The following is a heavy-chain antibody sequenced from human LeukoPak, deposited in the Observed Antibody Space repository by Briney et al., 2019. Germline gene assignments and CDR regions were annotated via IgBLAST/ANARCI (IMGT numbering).Heavy chain of an antibody. CDR2: IYTSGST. CDR3: ARHPQKVGATKYFDY. CDR1: GGSISSYY. V-gene: IGHV4-4*07. D-gene: IGHD1-26*01. Sequence: SETLSLTCTVSGGSISSYYWSWIRQPAGKGLEWIGRIYTSGSTNYNPSLKSRVTMSVDTSKNQFSLKLSSVTAADTAVYYCARHPQKVGATKYFDYWGQGALVTVSS. J-gene: IGHJ4*02.